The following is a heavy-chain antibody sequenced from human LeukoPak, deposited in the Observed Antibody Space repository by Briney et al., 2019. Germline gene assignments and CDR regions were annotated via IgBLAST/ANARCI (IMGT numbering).Heavy chain of an antibody. J-gene: IGHJ4*02. CDR2: SNAGSGHT. Sequence: ASVKVSCKASGYTFTNYAINWVRQAPGQRLQWMGWSNAGSGHTKYSQEFQDRVTITRDTSASTGYMELSSLRSEDMAVYYCARSDYWDSLDYWGQGTLVTVSS. CDR3: ARSDYWDSLDY. V-gene: IGHV1-3*02. CDR1: GYTFTNYA. D-gene: IGHD1-7*01.